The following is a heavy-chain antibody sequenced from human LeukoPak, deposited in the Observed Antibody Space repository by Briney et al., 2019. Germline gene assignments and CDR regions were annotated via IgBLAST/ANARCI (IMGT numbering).Heavy chain of an antibody. D-gene: IGHD4-11*01. J-gene: IGHJ6*02. CDR2: VYYSGST. Sequence: PSETLSLTCTVSGGSLSSTSYYWGWIRQPPGKGLEWIGSVYYSGSTYYNPSLKSRVTISVDTSKNQFSLKLSSVTAADTAVYYCAKDKTTTTVKNYYGMDVWGQGTTVTVSS. CDR3: AKDKTTTTVKNYYGMDV. CDR1: GGSLSSTSYY. V-gene: IGHV4-39*07.